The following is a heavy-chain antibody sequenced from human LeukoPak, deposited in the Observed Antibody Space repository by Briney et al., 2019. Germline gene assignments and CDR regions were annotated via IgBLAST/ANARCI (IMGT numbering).Heavy chain of an antibody. J-gene: IGHJ4*02. CDR3: ARGRDYFDH. V-gene: IGHV3-11*01. Sequence: GRSLRLSCAASGFALSDHYMSWIRQAPGKGLEWVASISSGDNFIFYGGSVKGRFTISRDNAKNSVFLQMNSLRVEDTAVYYCARGRDYFDHWGQGTLVAAPS. CDR1: GFALSDHY. CDR2: ISSGDNFI.